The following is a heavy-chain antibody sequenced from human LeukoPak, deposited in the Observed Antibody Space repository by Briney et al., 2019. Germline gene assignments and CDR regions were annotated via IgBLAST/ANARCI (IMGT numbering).Heavy chain of an antibody. V-gene: IGHV4-31*03. Sequence: SQTLSLTCTVSGGSISSGGYSWSWIRQHPGKGLEWIGYIYYSGSTYYNPSLKSRVTISVDTSKNQFSLKLSSVTAADTAVYYCARYFHGKHWNYYFDYWGQGTLVTVSS. D-gene: IGHD1-7*01. CDR2: IYYSGST. CDR3: ARYFHGKHWNYYFDY. CDR1: GGSISSGGYS. J-gene: IGHJ4*02.